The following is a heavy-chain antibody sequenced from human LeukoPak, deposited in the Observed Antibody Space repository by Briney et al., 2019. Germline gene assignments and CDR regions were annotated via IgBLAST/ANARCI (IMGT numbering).Heavy chain of an antibody. CDR2: IYNTGGT. V-gene: IGHV4-59*08. D-gene: IGHD6-25*01. J-gene: IGHJ4*02. CDR3: ARGLYTSVPYYY. Sequence: SETLSLTCTVSGGSISTFFWSWIRQSPAKGLEWIGYIYNTGGTNYNPSLKSRVTISVDTSKNQFSLKVSSVTAADTAVYYCARGLYTSVPYYYWGQGALVTVSS. CDR1: GGSISTFF.